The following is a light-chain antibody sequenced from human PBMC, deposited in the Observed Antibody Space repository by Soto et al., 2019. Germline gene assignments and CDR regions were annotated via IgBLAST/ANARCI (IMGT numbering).Light chain of an antibody. Sequence: EIVLTQSPGTLSLSPGERATLSCRASQSVSSSYLAWYQQKPGQAPRLLSYDASSRATGIPDRFSGSGSGTDFTLTISRLEPEEFAVYYCQQYGSSPKTFGQGTKVEIK. V-gene: IGKV3-20*01. CDR2: DAS. CDR3: QQYGSSPKT. CDR1: QSVSSSY. J-gene: IGKJ1*01.